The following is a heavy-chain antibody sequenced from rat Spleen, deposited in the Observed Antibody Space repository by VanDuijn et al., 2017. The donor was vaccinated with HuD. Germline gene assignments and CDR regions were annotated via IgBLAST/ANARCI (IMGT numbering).Heavy chain of an antibody. CDR2: ITNAAGKV. J-gene: IGHJ3*01. CDR1: GFTFSDYY. D-gene: IGHD2-5*01. CDR3: TRGGYFRH. Sequence: EVQLVESGGGLVQPGRSLKLSCAASGFTFSDYYMAWVRQAPKKGLEWVASITNAAGKVHYPDSVKGRFTISRDTAQNTLYLQMNSPTSEDTATYYCTRGGYFRHWGQGTLVTVSS. V-gene: IGHV5-25*01.